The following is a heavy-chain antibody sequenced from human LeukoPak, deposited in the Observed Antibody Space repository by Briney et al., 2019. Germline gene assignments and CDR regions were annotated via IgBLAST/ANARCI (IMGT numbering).Heavy chain of an antibody. J-gene: IGHJ4*02. CDR2: FYYTGST. D-gene: IGHD1-14*01. CDR1: GGSISSSSYY. CDR3: ASGGFGNQVYFDY. V-gene: IGHV4-39*07. Sequence: SETLSLTCTVSGGSISSSSYYWGWIRQPPGKGLEWIGNFYYTGSTYYNPSLKSRVTISIDTSKSQFSLMLTSVTAADTAVYYCASGGFGNQVYFDYWGQGTLVTVSS.